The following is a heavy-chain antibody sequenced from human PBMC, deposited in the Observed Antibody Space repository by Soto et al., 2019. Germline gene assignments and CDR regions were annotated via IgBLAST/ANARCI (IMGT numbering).Heavy chain of an antibody. V-gene: IGHV4-38-2*01. CDR3: ARAKGEISMIFGVFINYGMDG. CDR1: GYSISSGYY. Sequence: LSIACAVSGYSISSGYYWGWIRQPPGKGLGWIGSIYHSGSTYYNPSLKSRVTISVDTSKNQFSLKLSYATGADTAAYYCARAKGEISMIFGVFINYGMDGWGQRTTVTVSS. J-gene: IGHJ6*02. D-gene: IGHD3-3*01. CDR2: IYHSGST.